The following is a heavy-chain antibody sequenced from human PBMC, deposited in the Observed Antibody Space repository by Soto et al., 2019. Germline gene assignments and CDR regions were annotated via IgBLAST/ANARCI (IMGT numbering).Heavy chain of an antibody. J-gene: IGHJ2*01. CDR2: IIPIFGTA. D-gene: IGHD3-10*01. V-gene: IGHV1-69*13. CDR1: GRTFSSYA. CDR3: AREPNYYGPIHFDL. Sequence: ASVKVSCKASGRTFSSYAISGVRQAPGQGLEWMGGIIPIFGTANYAQKFQGRVTITADESTSTAYMELSSLRSEDTAVYYCAREPNYYGPIHFDLWGRGTLVTVSS.